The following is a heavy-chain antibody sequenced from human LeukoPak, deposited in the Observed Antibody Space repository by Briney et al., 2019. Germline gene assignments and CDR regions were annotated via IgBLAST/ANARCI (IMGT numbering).Heavy chain of an antibody. J-gene: IGHJ5*02. V-gene: IGHV4-59*01. Sequence: PSETLSLTCTVSGGSISSYYWSWIRQPPGRGLEWIGYIYYSGSTNYNPSLKSRVTISVDTSKNQFSLKLSSVTAADTAVYYCARGRQLDPSGQGTLVTVSS. CDR1: GGSISSYY. D-gene: IGHD1-1*01. CDR2: IYYSGST. CDR3: ARGRQLDP.